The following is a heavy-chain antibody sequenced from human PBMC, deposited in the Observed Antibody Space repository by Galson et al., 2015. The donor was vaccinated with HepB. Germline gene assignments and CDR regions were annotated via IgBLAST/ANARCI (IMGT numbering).Heavy chain of an antibody. J-gene: IGHJ4*02. D-gene: IGHD3-10*01. V-gene: IGHV3-74*01. CDR2: INSDGSST. Sequence: SLRLSCAASGFTFSSYWMHWVRQAPGKGLVWVSRINSDGSSTSYADSVKGRFTISRDNAKNTLYLQMNSLRAEDTAVYYCARDSVAGFGELSFDYWGQGDLVAVSS. CDR1: GFTFSSYW. CDR3: ARDSVAGFGELSFDY.